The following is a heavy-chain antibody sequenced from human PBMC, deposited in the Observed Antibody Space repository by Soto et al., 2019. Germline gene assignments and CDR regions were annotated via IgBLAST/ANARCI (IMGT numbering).Heavy chain of an antibody. J-gene: IGHJ4*02. CDR2: SNHRGST. V-gene: IGHV4-34*01. Sequence: SETLSLTCAVYGGSFSDYCWSWIRQAPGKGLEWIGESNHRGSTYYNPSLKSRVTVSKDTSKNHLSLKLNPVTAADTAVYYCARASKGNGWFFDYWGQGTQVTVSS. D-gene: IGHD6-19*01. CDR3: ARASKGNGWFFDY. CDR1: GGSFSDYC.